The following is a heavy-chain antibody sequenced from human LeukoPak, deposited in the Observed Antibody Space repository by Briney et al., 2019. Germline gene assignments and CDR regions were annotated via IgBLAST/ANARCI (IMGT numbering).Heavy chain of an antibody. CDR2: IYLGDSDT. CDR3: ARQMSILTGYYSPTFDS. D-gene: IGHD3-9*01. CDR1: GYSFTSDW. J-gene: IGHJ4*02. V-gene: IGHV5-51*01. Sequence: GESLKISCKGSGYSFTSDWIGWVRQLPAKGLEWMGVIYLGDSDTRYSPSFQGQVTISADKSISTAYLQWSSLKASDTAMYYCARQMSILTGYYSPTFDSWGQGTLVTVSS.